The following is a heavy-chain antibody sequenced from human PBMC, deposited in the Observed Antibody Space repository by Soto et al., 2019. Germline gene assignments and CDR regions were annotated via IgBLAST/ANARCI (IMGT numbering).Heavy chain of an antibody. CDR3: ARVPPPIRFGDQLGPGFDP. J-gene: IGHJ5*02. Sequence: QVQLVQSGAEVKKPGASVKVSCKASGYTFTSYGISWVRQAPGQGLEWMGWISAYNGNTNYAQKLQGRVTMTTDTSTSTAYMELRSRRSDDTAVYYCARVPPPIRFGDQLGPGFDPWGQGTLVTVSS. CDR1: GYTFTSYG. D-gene: IGHD3-10*01. V-gene: IGHV1-18*01. CDR2: ISAYNGNT.